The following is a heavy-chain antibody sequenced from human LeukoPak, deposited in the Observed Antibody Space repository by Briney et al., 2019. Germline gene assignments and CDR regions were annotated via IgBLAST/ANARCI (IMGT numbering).Heavy chain of an antibody. Sequence: SETLSLTCAVYGGSFSGYYWSWIRQPPGKGLEWIGEINHSGSNNYNPSLKRRVTISVDTSKNQFSLKLSSVTAADTAVYYCARDGYSYGLYFDLWGRGTLVTVSS. CDR2: INHSGSN. V-gene: IGHV4-34*01. D-gene: IGHD5-18*01. J-gene: IGHJ2*01. CDR3: ARDGYSYGLYFDL. CDR1: GGSFSGYY.